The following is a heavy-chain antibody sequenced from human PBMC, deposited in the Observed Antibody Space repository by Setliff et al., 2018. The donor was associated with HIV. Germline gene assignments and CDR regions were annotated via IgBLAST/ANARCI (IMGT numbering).Heavy chain of an antibody. CDR3: ARDCSGGSCYSENGLDV. CDR1: GFTFSNYW. D-gene: IGHD2-15*01. J-gene: IGHJ6*02. V-gene: IGHV3-7*01. Sequence: GGSLRLSCAASGFTFSNYWMSWVRQAPGKGLEWVAHINQDGSEKNHVDSAKGRFTISRDNARNLVYLQMNSLRAEDTAVYYCARDCSGGSCYSENGLDVWGQGTTVTVSS. CDR2: INQDGSEK.